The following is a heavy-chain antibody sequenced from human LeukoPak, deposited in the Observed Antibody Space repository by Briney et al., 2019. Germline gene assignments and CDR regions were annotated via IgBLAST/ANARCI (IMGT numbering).Heavy chain of an antibody. CDR1: GFTVSNYC. Sequence: PGGSLRLSCAASGFTVSNYCMSWIREAPGKGLEWVSYITISGSTTSYADSVKGRFTISRDNATNSLYLQMNSLRVADTPVYYCARDGAYGDNNWLDPWGQGTLVTVSS. V-gene: IGHV3-11*01. D-gene: IGHD4-17*01. CDR3: ARDGAYGDNNWLDP. J-gene: IGHJ5*02. CDR2: ITISGSTT.